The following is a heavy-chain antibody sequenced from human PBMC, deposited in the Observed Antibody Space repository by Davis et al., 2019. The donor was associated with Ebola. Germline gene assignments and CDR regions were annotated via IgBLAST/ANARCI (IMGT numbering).Heavy chain of an antibody. J-gene: IGHJ4*02. CDR3: AKDRAATVTTSFDY. Sequence: GESLKISCAASGFTFSSYWMSWVRQAPGKGLEWVANIKQDGSEKYYVDSVKGRFTISRDNAKNYLYLQMNSLRAEDTAFYYCAKDRAATVTTSFDYWGQGTLVTVSS. CDR1: GFTFSSYW. V-gene: IGHV3-7*03. D-gene: IGHD4-17*01. CDR2: IKQDGSEK.